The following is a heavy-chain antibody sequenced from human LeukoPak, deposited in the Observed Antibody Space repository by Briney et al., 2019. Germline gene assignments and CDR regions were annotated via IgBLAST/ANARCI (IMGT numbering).Heavy chain of an antibody. J-gene: IGHJ6*03. CDR1: GFTFSSYA. V-gene: IGHV3-30*04. CDR2: ISYDGSNK. CDR3: ARDLYYYYYYMDV. Sequence: GRSLRLSCAASGFTFSSYAMHWVRQAPGKGLEWVAVISYDGSNKYYADSVKGRFTISRGNSKNTLYLQMNSLRAEDTAAYYCARDLYYYYYYMDVWGKGTTVTVSS.